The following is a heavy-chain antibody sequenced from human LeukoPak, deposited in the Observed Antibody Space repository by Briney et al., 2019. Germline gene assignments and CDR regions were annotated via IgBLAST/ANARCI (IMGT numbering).Heavy chain of an antibody. CDR2: IKKDGGKK. CDR1: GFTFSGYW. CDR3: ARDWQWQQLDGDAFDI. J-gene: IGHJ3*02. D-gene: IGHD6-13*01. V-gene: IGHV3-7*04. Sequence: GGSLRLSCAASGFTFSGYWMSWVRQAPGKGLEWVANIKKDGGKKYYVGSVRGRFTISRDNAKNSLFLQMNSLRAEDTAVYYCARDWQWQQLDGDAFDIWGQGTMVTVSS.